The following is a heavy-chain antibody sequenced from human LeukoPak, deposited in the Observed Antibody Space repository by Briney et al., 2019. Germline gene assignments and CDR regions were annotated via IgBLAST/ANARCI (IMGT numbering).Heavy chain of an antibody. Sequence: SETLFLTCTVSGGSISSSSYYWGWIRQPPGKGLEWIGSIYYSGSTYYNPSLKSRVTISVNTPKNQFSLKLGSVTAADTAVYYCARQEGSSWSRGWFDPWGQGTLVTVSS. CDR3: ARQEGSSWSRGWFDP. D-gene: IGHD6-13*01. V-gene: IGHV4-39*01. CDR1: GGSISSSSYY. J-gene: IGHJ5*02. CDR2: IYYSGST.